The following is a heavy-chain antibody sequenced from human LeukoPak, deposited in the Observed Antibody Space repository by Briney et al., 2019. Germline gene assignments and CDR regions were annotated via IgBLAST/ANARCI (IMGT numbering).Heavy chain of an antibody. J-gene: IGHJ5*02. V-gene: IGHV4-34*01. D-gene: IGHD5-18*01. CDR3: ARGDTAMAPFDP. Sequence: SETLSLTCAVYGGSFSGYYWSWIRQPPGKGLEWIGEINHSGSTNYNPSLKSRVTISVDTSKNQFSLKLSSVTAADTAVYYCARGDTAMAPFDPWGQGTLVTVSS. CDR2: INHSGST. CDR1: GGSFSGYY.